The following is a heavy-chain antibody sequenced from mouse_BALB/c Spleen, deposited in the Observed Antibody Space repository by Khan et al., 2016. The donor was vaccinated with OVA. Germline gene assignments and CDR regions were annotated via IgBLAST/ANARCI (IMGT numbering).Heavy chain of an antibody. Sequence: VQLKESGTVLARPGASVKMSCKASGYSFSSYWMHWVKQRPGQGLEWIGGIYPGNSDTSYNQKFKGKAKLTAVTTPSTAYMELSSLTNEDSAVYYWTYGNYVGWFAYWGQGTLVTVSA. D-gene: IGHD2-10*02. CDR1: GYSFSSYW. CDR3: TYGNYVGWFAY. CDR2: IYPGNSDT. V-gene: IGHV1-5*01. J-gene: IGHJ3*01.